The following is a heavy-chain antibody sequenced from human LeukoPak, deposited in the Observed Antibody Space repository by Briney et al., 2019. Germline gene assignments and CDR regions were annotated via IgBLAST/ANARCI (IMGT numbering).Heavy chain of an antibody. D-gene: IGHD6-19*01. CDR3: ARQWLVDYYFDY. J-gene: IGHJ4*02. V-gene: IGHV3-53*01. Sequence: GGSLRLSCAASGFTVSSNYMSWVRQAPGKGLEWVSVIYSGGSTYYADSVKGRFTISRDNSKNTLYLQMNSLRAEDTAVYYCARQWLVDYYFDYWGQGTLVTVSS. CDR1: GFTVSSNY. CDR2: IYSGGST.